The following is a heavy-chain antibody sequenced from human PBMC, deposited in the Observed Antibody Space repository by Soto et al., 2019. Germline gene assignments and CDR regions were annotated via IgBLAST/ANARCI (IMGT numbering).Heavy chain of an antibody. J-gene: IGHJ4*02. CDR1: GFTFFSHA. D-gene: IGHD3-10*01. CDR2: ISGSGGST. CDR3: AKGGWFGATVDY. Sequence: GGSLRLSCGASGFTFFSHALSWVRPAPGEGLEWVSAISGSGGSTYYADSVKGRFTISRDNSKNTLYLQMNSLRAEDTAVYDCAKGGWFGATVDYWGQGTLVTVSS. V-gene: IGHV3-23*01.